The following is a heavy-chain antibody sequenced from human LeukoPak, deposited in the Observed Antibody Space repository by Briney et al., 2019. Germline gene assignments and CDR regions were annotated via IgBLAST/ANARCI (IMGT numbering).Heavy chain of an antibody. CDR3: AKRNSGNYFDD. V-gene: IGHV3-33*06. CDR1: GFAFSSHS. CDR2: IWYDGSNK. D-gene: IGHD1-26*01. Sequence: GGSLRLSCAASGFAFSSHSMNWVRQAPGKGLEWVAVIWYDGSNKYYADSVKGRFTLSRDNSKNTLYLQMNSLRAEDTAVYYCAKRNSGNYFDDWGQGSLVTVSS. J-gene: IGHJ4*02.